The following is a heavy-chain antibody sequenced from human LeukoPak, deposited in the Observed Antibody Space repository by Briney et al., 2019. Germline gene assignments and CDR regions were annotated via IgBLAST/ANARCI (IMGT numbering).Heavy chain of an antibody. CDR1: GGTFSSYA. J-gene: IGHJ4*02. V-gene: IGHV1-69*13. D-gene: IGHD6-13*01. CDR2: IIPIFGTA. Sequence: SVKVPCKASGGTFSSYAISWVRQAPGQGLEWMGGIIPIFGTANYAQKFQGRVTITADESTSTAYMELSGLRSEDTAVYYCARSAHSDAAAGDYWGQGTLVTVSS. CDR3: ARSAHSDAAAGDY.